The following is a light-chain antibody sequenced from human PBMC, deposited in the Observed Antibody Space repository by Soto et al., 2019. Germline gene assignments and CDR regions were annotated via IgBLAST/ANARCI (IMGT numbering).Light chain of an antibody. V-gene: IGLV1-40*01. J-gene: IGLJ2*01. CDR2: GNS. CDR3: QSYDSSLSVV. CDR1: SSNIGAGYD. Sequence: QPVLTQPPSVSGAPGQRVTISCTGSSSNIGAGYDVHWYQQLPGTAPKLLIYGNSNRPSGVPDRFSGSKSGPSASLAITGLQAEDEADYYCQSYDSSLSVVFGGGTKVTVL.